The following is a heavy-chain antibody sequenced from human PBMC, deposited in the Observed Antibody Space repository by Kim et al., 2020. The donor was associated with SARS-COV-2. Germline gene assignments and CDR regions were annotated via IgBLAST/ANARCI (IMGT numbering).Heavy chain of an antibody. D-gene: IGHD4-4*01. Sequence: FQGRVTMTRNTSISTAYMELSSLRSEDTAVYYCARMTTEYYYYYYGMDVWGQGTTVTVSS. V-gene: IGHV1-8*01. J-gene: IGHJ6*02. CDR3: ARMTTEYYYYYYGMDV.